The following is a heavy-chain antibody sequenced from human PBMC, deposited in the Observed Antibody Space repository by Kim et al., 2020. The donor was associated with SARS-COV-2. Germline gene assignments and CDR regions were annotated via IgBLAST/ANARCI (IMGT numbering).Heavy chain of an antibody. D-gene: IGHD6-13*01. Sequence: GGSLRLSCAASGFTFSSYSMNWVRQAPGKGLEWVSSISSSSSYIYYAASVKGRFTISRDNAKNSLYLQMNSLRAEDTAVYYCARDTGSSSWYYYYGMDVWGQGTTVTVSS. V-gene: IGHV3-21*01. CDR2: ISSSSSYI. CDR3: ARDTGSSSWYYYYGMDV. CDR1: GFTFSSYS. J-gene: IGHJ6*02.